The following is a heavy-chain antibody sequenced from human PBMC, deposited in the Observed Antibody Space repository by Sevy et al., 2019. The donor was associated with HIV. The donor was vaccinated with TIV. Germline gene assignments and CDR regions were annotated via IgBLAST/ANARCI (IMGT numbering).Heavy chain of an antibody. J-gene: IGHJ6*02. CDR1: GFSFRSHT. CDR3: ARDFDSSGSFKYYYGMDV. V-gene: IGHV3-30-3*01. Sequence: GGSLRLSCVASGFSFRSHTMHWVRQAPGKGPEWVAVTSYDGNKEQYVDSVKGRFTISRDNSKNTLYLEMNTLRAEDTAVYYCARDFDSSGSFKYYYGMDVWGQGTTVTVSS. D-gene: IGHD3-22*01. CDR2: TSYDGNKE.